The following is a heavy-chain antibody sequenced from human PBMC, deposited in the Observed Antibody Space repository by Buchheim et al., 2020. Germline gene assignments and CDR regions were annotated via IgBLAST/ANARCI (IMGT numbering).Heavy chain of an antibody. CDR3: ARGTGSLGY. Sequence: EVQLVESGGGLVQPGGSLRLSCAASGFTFSSYWMHWVRQGPGKGLVWVSRMSTDGSITAYAASWKGRFTISGDNAKNTLYLQMNSLRDEDAAVYYCARGTGSLGYWGQGTL. J-gene: IGHJ4*02. V-gene: IGHV3-74*01. D-gene: IGHD3/OR15-3a*01. CDR2: MSTDGSIT. CDR1: GFTFSSYW.